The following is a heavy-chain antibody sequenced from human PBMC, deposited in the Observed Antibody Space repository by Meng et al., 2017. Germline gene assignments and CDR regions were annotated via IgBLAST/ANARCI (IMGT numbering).Heavy chain of an antibody. D-gene: IGHD4-17*01. CDR2: IWYDGSNK. CDR3: ARSHHRLSEEASYLSTVTTLFDY. Sequence: GESLKISCAASGFTFSSYSMNWVRQAPGKGLEWVAVIWYDGSNKYYADSVKGRFTISRDNSKNTLYLQMNSLRDEDTAVYYGARSHHRLSEEASYLSTVTTLFDYWGQGTRVT. CDR1: GFTFSSYS. V-gene: IGHV3-33*08. J-gene: IGHJ4*02.